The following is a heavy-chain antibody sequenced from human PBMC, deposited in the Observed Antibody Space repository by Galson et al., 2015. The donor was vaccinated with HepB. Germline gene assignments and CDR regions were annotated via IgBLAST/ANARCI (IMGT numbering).Heavy chain of an antibody. CDR2: ISGSGGST. Sequence: SLRLSCAASGLTFSNFAMYWVRQAPGKGLEWVSAISGSGGSTYYADSVKGRFTISRDNSKNTLYLHVDSLRAEDTTIYYCAKELGTVASTGLYYFDNWGQGAVVTVSS. V-gene: IGHV3-23*01. D-gene: IGHD5-12*01. J-gene: IGHJ4*02. CDR1: GLTFSNFA. CDR3: AKELGTVASTGLYYFDN.